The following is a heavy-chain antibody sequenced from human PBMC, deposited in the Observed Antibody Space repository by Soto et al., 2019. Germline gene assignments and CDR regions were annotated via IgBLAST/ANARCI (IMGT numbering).Heavy chain of an antibody. J-gene: IGHJ3*02. CDR3: ARTGTTSLAYAFDI. V-gene: IGHV1-69*02. Sequence: QVQLVQSGAEVKKPGSSVKVSCKASGGTFSSYTISWVRQAPGQGLEWMGRIIPILGIANYAQKFQGRVTITADKSTRTAYMELSSLRSEDTAVYDCARTGTTSLAYAFDIWGQGTMVTVSS. D-gene: IGHD1-1*01. CDR1: GGTFSSYT. CDR2: IIPILGIA.